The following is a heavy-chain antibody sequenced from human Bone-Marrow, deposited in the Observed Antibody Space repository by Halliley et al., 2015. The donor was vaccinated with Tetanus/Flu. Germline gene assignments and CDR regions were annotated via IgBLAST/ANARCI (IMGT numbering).Heavy chain of an antibody. D-gene: IGHD3-10*01. Sequence: LRLSCTVSGGSIRSGGYYWSWIRQHPGKGLEWIGYIYYSGSTYYNPSLKSRVTISVDTSKNQFSLKLSSVTAADTAVYYCARGLYYYQLDYYFDYWGQGTLVTVSS. J-gene: IGHJ4*02. V-gene: IGHV4-31*03. CDR3: ARGLYYYQLDYYFDY. CDR1: GGSIRSGGYY. CDR2: IYYSGST.